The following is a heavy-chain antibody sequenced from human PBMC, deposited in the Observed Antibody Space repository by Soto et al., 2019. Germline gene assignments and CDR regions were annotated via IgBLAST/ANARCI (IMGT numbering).Heavy chain of an antibody. CDR3: ARGITGTRGYYGMDV. CDR2: IWYDGSNK. Sequence: QVQLVESGGGVVQPGRSLRLSCAASGFNFSSYGMHWVRQAPGKGLEWVAVIWYDGSNKYYADSVKGRFTISRDNSKNTLYLQMNSLRAEDTAVYYCARGITGTRGYYGMDVRGQGTTVTVSS. J-gene: IGHJ6*02. V-gene: IGHV3-33*01. D-gene: IGHD1-20*01. CDR1: GFNFSSYG.